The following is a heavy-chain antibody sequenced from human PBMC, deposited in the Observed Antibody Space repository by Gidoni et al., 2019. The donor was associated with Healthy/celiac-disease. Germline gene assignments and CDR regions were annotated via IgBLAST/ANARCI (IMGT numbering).Heavy chain of an antibody. CDR1: GFTFSSYS. J-gene: IGHJ4*02. CDR3: ACAWGRSRRYFDY. V-gene: IGHV3-48*01. CDR2: ISSSSSTI. D-gene: IGHD1-26*01. Sequence: EVQLVESGGGLVQPGGSLRLSCAASGFTFSSYSLNWVRQAPGKGLEWVSYISSSSSTIYYADSVKGRFTISRDNAKNSLYLQMNSLRAEDTAVYYCACAWGRSRRYFDYWGQGTLVTVSS.